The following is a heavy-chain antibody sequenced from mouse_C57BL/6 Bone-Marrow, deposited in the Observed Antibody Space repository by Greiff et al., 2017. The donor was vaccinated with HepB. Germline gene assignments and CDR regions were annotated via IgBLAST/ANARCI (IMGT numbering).Heavy chain of an antibody. CDR1: GFSLTSYG. D-gene: IGHD2-2*01. J-gene: IGHJ3*01. V-gene: IGHV2-2*01. CDR2: IWSGGST. Sequence: QVQLQQSGPGLVQPSQSLSITCTVSGFSLTSYGVHWVRQSPGKGLEWLGVIWSGGSTDYNAAFISRLSISKDNSKSQVFFKMNSLQADDTAIYYCARIGYPFAYWGQGTLVTVSA. CDR3: ARIGYPFAY.